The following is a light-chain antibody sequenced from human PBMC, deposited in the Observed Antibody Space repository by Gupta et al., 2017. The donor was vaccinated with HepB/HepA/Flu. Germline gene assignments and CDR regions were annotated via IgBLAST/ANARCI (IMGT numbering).Light chain of an antibody. J-gene: IGKJ5*01. CDR1: QTVGKNY. V-gene: IGKV3-20*01. CDR3: HQYAYSPLT. Sequence: EIVLTQSPGTLSLSPGERATLSCRASQTVGKNYLGWFQQKPGHTPRLLVYNPSTRATGIPDRFSGSGSGTDFTPTIDRVEPEDFAVYYCHQYAYSPLTFGQGTRLEIK. CDR2: NPS.